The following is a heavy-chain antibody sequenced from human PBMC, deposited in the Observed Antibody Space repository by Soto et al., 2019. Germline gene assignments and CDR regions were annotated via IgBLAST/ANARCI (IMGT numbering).Heavy chain of an antibody. CDR1: GFSLSSSGVG. CDR2: IYWDDDK. CDR3: AHRPILPAVTRAFAWFDP. D-gene: IGHD6-19*01. Sequence: SGPTLVNPTQTLTLTCTFSGFSLSSSGVGVGWIRQPPGKALEWLAFIYWDDDKRYSPSLKSRLTITKDTSKNQVVLTMTNMDPVDTATYYCAHRPILPAVTRAFAWFDPWGQGTLVTVSS. J-gene: IGHJ5*02. V-gene: IGHV2-5*02.